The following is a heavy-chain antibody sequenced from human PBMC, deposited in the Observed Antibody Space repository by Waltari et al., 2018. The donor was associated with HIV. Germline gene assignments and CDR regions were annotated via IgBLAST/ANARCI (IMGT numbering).Heavy chain of an antibody. D-gene: IGHD5-12*01. CDR2: IIPILGIA. J-gene: IGHJ6*02. CDR1: GGTFSSYA. V-gene: IGHV1-69*04. CDR3: ARDPDRDGYNRRLLDYGMDV. Sequence: QVQLVQSGAEVKKPGSSVKVSCKASGGTFSSYAISWVRQAPGQGLEWMGRIIPILGIANYAQKFQGRVTITADKSTSTAYMELSSLRSEDTAVYYCARDPDRDGYNRRLLDYGMDVWGQGTTVTVSS.